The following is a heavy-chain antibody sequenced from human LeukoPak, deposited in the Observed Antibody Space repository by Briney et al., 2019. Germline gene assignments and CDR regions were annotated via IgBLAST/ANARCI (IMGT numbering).Heavy chain of an antibody. V-gene: IGHV3-66*02. CDR2: IYSGGST. CDR3: ASRELLRPNDAFDI. D-gene: IGHD1-26*01. Sequence: GGSLRLSCAASGFTVSSNYMSWVRQPPGKGLEWVSVIYSGGSTYYADSVKGRFTISRDNSKNTLYLQMNSLRAEDTAVYYCASRELLRPNDAFDIWGQGTMVTVSS. J-gene: IGHJ3*02. CDR1: GFTVSSNY.